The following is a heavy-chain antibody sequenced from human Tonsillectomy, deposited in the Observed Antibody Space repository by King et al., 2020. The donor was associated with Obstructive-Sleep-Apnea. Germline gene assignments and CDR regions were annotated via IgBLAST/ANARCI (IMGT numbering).Heavy chain of an antibody. CDR1: GFTFSRHS. CDR2: ITNSSGIV. CDR3: AGDRRGGEMDV. D-gene: IGHD3-10*01. J-gene: IGHJ6*02. Sequence: VQLVESGGGLVQPGGSLRLSCAASGFTFSRHSMDWVRQAPGKGLEWVAYITNSSGIVYYADSLKGRFTISRDNAKNSLYLQMNNLRAEDTAVYYCAGDRRGGEMDVWGQGTTVTVSS. V-gene: IGHV3-48*01.